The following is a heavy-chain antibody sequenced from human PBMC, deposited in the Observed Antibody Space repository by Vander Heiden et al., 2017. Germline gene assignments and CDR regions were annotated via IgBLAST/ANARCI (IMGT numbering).Heavy chain of an antibody. CDR3: ARAEWYYDSSGLGAGAFDI. CDR1: GYTFTSYG. Sequence: QVQLVQSGAEVKKPGASVKVSCKASGYTFTSYGLSWVRQAPGQGLEWMGWISAYNGNTNYAQKLQGRVTMTTDTSTSTAYMELRSLRSDDTAVYYCARAEWYYDSSGLGAGAFDIWGQGTMVTVSS. J-gene: IGHJ3*02. D-gene: IGHD3-22*01. CDR2: ISAYNGNT. V-gene: IGHV1-18*01.